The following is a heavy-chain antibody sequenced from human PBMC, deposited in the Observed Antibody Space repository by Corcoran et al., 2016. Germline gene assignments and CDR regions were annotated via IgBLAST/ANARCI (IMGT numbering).Heavy chain of an antibody. J-gene: IGHJ3*02. V-gene: IGHV3-74*02. CDR1: GFTFSSYS. Sequence: EVQLVESGGGLVKPGGSLRLSCAASGFTFSSYSMNWVRQAPGKGLVWVSRINSDGSSTSYADSVKGRFTISRDNAKNTLYLQMNSLRAEDTAVYYCARGDGYNSHDAFDIWGQGTMVTVSS. CDR2: INSDGSST. CDR3: ARGDGYNSHDAFDI. D-gene: IGHD5-12*01.